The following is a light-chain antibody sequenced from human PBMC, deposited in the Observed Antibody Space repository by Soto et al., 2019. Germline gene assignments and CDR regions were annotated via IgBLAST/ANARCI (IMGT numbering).Light chain of an antibody. J-gene: IGKJ3*01. CDR2: GAS. CDR1: QSVSSSY. Sequence: ETVLTQSPGTLSLSPGEGATLSCRASQSVSSSYLAWYQQKPGQAPRLLIYGASSRATGIPDRFSGSGSGTDFTLTISRLEPEDFAVYYCQQYGSSRSFGPGTKVDIK. V-gene: IGKV3-20*01. CDR3: QQYGSSRS.